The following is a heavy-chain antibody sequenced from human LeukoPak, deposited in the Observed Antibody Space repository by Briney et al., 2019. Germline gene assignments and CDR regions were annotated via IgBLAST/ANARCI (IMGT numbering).Heavy chain of an antibody. D-gene: IGHD5/OR15-5a*01. Sequence: SETLSLTCNVSGASLFNYYWSWLRQAPGKGLEWIGYVHHSGRTNSNPSLGSRVTMSVDTSTSQLSLNLTSVTTADTAVYFCARDLRSKYWGQGTLVFVSS. V-gene: IGHV4-59*01. CDR1: GASLFNYY. CDR3: ARDLRSKY. CDR2: VHHSGRT. J-gene: IGHJ1*01.